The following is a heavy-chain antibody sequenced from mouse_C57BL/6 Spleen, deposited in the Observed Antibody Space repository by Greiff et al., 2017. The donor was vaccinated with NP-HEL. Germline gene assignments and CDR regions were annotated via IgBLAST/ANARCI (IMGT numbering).Heavy chain of an antibody. V-gene: IGHV1-69*01. D-gene: IGHD2-4*01. CDR2: IDPSDSYT. CDR1: GYTFTSYW. CDR3: AREGNYDYY. J-gene: IGHJ2*01. Sequence: VQLQQPGAELVMPGASVKLSCKASGYTFTSYWMHWVKQRPGQGLEWIGEIDPSDSYTNYNQKFKGKSTLTVDKSSSTAYMQLSSLTSEDSAVYYCAREGNYDYYWGQGTTLTVSS.